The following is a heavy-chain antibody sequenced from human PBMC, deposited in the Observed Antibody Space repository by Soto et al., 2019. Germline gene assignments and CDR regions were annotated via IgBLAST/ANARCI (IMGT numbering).Heavy chain of an antibody. CDR1: GFTFSSYA. CDR2: ISGSGGST. Sequence: PGGSLRLSCAASGFTFSSYAMSWVRQAPGKGLEWVSAISGSGGSTYYADSVKGRFTISRDNSKNTLYLQMNSLRAEDTAVYYCAKVRSRYRSTWPFDYWGQGTLVTSPQ. CDR3: AKVRSRYRSTWPFDY. D-gene: IGHD2-2*02. J-gene: IGHJ4*02. V-gene: IGHV3-23*01.